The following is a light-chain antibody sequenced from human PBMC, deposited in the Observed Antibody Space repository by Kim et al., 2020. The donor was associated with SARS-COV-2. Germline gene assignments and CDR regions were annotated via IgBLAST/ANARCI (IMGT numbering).Light chain of an antibody. J-gene: IGKJ2*01. CDR2: GAS. CDR3: QQYNNWPMYT. CDR1: QNVSSN. Sequence: EILMTQSPATLSVSPGERATLSCRASQNVSSNLAWYQQKTGQAPRLLIYGASTRATGVPARFSGTGSGTEFTLTVSSLQSEDFAVYYCQQYNNWPMYTFGQGTKLEI. V-gene: IGKV3-15*01.